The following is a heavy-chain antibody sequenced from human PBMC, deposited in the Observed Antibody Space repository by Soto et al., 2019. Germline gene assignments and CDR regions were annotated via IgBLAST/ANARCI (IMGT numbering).Heavy chain of an antibody. Sequence: QVQLVQSGGEVKKPGASVKVSCKASGYTFTTFGITWVRQVPGQGLEWPGWISTSTGNTNYAQNLQGRVTLTTDTSTRTAYMELRSLTSDDTAVYYCARSPRVIVTAKGTLDFWGQGTLITVSS. D-gene: IGHD2-21*02. CDR3: ARSPRVIVTAKGTLDF. V-gene: IGHV1-18*04. CDR2: ISTSTGNT. CDR1: GYTFTTFG. J-gene: IGHJ4*02.